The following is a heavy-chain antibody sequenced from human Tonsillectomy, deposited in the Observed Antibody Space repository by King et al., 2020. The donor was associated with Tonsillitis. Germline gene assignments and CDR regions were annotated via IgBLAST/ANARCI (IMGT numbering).Heavy chain of an antibody. D-gene: IGHD3-16*02. Sequence: QLQESGPGLVKPSQTLSLTCTVSGGSISSGDYYWNLIRQPPGKGLEWIGFIYYSGSTYHNPSLKSRVSISVDTSKNQFSLRLSSWTAADTAVYYCARGVYDYLWGDYRQFDYWGQGTLVTVSS. CDR2: IYYSGST. CDR3: ARGVYDYLWGDYRQFDY. CDR1: GGSISSGDYY. V-gene: IGHV4-30-4*01. J-gene: IGHJ4*02.